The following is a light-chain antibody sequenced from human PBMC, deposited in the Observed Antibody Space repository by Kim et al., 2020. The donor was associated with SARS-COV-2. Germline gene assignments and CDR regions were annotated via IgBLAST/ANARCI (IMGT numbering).Light chain of an antibody. CDR2: GAS. CDR1: QNVNSN. J-gene: IGKJ5*01. CDR3: QQYNNWPPIT. Sequence: SPGERATLSCRASQNVNSNLGWYQKKPGQAPRLLIYGASTMATGIPARFSGSGSGTEFTLTISSLQSEDFAVYYCQQYNNWPPITFGQGTRLEIK. V-gene: IGKV3-15*01.